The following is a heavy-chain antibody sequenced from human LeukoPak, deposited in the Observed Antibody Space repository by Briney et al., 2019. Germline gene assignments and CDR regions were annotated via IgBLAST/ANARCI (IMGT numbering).Heavy chain of an antibody. CDR1: GYTFTSYG. CDR2: ISAYNGNT. V-gene: IGHV1-18*01. D-gene: IGHD2-2*01. CDR3: VSLGGTNPYCYYYMDV. J-gene: IGHJ6*03. Sequence: ASVKVSCKASGYTFTSYGISWVRQAPGQGLEWMGWISAYNGNTNYAQKLQGRVTMTTDTSTSTAYMELRSLRSDDTAVYYCVSLGGTNPYCYYYMDVWGKGTTVTVSS.